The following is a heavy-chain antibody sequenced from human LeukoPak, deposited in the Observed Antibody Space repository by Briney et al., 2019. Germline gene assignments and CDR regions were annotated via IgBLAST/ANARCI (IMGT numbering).Heavy chain of an antibody. J-gene: IGHJ3*02. Sequence: PGGSLRLSCEGSRFTFGNYWMNWVRQAPGKGLEWVANIKQDGSVKYYVDSVKGRFTISRDNAKNSLYLQMASLRAEDTAVYYCARDSGHYDSGAYYDAFDIWGQGTLVTVSS. CDR3: ARDSGHYDSGAYYDAFDI. CDR1: RFTFGNYW. V-gene: IGHV3-7*01. CDR2: IKQDGSVK. D-gene: IGHD3-22*01.